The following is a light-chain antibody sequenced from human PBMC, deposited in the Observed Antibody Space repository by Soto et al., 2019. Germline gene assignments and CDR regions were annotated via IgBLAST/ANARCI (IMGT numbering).Light chain of an antibody. J-gene: IGLJ1*01. CDR1: SSDVGGYNY. V-gene: IGLV2-14*01. Sequence: QSALTQPASVSGSPGQSITISCTGTSSDVGGYNYVSWYQQHPGKAPKLMIYEVSNRPSGVSNRFSGSKSGNTASLTISGLQAEDEADYYCSSYTSSSTLYVSGNRTKVTVL. CDR3: SSYTSSSTLYV. CDR2: EVS.